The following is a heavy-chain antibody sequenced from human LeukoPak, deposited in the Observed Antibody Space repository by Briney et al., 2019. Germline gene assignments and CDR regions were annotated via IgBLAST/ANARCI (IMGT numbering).Heavy chain of an antibody. CDR3: FYMDV. Sequence: SETLSLTCTVSGGSISGYFWSCIRQPPGKGPEWIGYIYSTGTTNYSPSLSSRVTISVDTSKNQLSLNLRFVTATDTAVYHCFYMDVWGKGTSVTVS. J-gene: IGHJ6*03. CDR2: IYSTGTT. V-gene: IGHV4-4*09. CDR1: GGSISGYF.